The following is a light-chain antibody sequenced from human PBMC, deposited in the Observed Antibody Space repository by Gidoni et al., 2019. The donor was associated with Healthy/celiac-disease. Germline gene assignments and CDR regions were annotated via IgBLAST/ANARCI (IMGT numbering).Light chain of an antibody. V-gene: IGLV2-23*02. CDR2: EVS. CDR1: SRDVGSYNL. CDR3: CSYAGSLWV. J-gene: IGLJ3*02. Sequence: QSALTQPASVSGSPGQSITISCTETSRDVGSYNLVSWYQQHPGKAPTLMIYEVSKRHSGVSNRFSGSKSGNTASLTISGLQAEDVADYYCCSYAGSLWVFGGGTKLTVL.